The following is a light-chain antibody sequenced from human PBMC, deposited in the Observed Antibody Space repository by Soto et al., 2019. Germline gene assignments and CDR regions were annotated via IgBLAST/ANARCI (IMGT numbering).Light chain of an antibody. V-gene: IGLV3-21*01. CDR2: YDN. J-gene: IGLJ2*01. Sequence: SYELTQPPSVSVAPGKTARITCGGNNIGSKSVHWYQQKPGQAPVLVIYYDNTRPSGIPERISGSNSGNTATLTFSRVEAGDEADYSCQVWETSSDHVVFGGGTKLTVL. CDR1: NIGSKS. CDR3: QVWETSSDHVV.